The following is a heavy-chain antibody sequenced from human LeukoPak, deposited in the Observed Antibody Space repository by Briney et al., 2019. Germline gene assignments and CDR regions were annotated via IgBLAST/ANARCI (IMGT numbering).Heavy chain of an antibody. CDR2: IWYDGSNK. CDR1: GFTFSSYG. J-gene: IGHJ6*02. Sequence: GGSLRLSRAASGFTFSSYGMHWVRQAPGKGLEWVAVIWYDGSNKYYADSVKGRFTISRDNSKNTLYLQMNSLRAEDTAVYYCARDISVAGTDYYYGMDVWGQGTTVIVSS. V-gene: IGHV3-33*08. CDR3: ARDISVAGTDYYYGMDV. D-gene: IGHD6-19*01.